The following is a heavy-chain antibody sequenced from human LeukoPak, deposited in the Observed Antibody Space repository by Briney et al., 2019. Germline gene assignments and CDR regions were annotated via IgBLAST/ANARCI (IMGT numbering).Heavy chain of an antibody. V-gene: IGHV1-8*03. J-gene: IGHJ4*02. CDR3: ARTTMRQGFDY. D-gene: IGHD2-2*01. Sequence: GASVKVSCKASGYTFTGYYMHWVRQAPGQGLEWMGWMNPNSGNTGYAQKFQGRVTITRNTSISTAYMELSSLRSEDTAVYYCARTTMRQGFDYWGQGTLVTVSS. CDR1: GYTFTGYY. CDR2: MNPNSGNT.